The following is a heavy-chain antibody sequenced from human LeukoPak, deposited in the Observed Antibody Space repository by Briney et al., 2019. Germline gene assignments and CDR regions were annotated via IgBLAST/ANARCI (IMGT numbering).Heavy chain of an antibody. J-gene: IGHJ6*03. Sequence: PGRSLRLSCAASGFTFSSYGMHWVRQAPGKGLEWVAVIWCDGSNKYYADSVKGRFTISRDNSKNTLFLQMNSLRADDTAVYYCANDNAYSSSWYYYYMDVWGKGTTVTVSS. CDR3: ANDNAYSSSWYYYYMDV. CDR1: GFTFSSYG. CDR2: IWCDGSNK. D-gene: IGHD6-13*01. V-gene: IGHV3-33*06.